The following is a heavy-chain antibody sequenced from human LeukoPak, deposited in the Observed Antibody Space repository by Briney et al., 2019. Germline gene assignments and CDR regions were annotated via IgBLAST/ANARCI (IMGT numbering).Heavy chain of an antibody. J-gene: IGHJ4*02. CDR1: GASISNYY. D-gene: IGHD1-26*01. CDR2: IHSSGGS. CDR3: ARLGSYHDF. Sequence: SETLSLTCTVSGASISNYYWSWIQQTPEKGLEWMGHIHSSGGSSYYPSLESRLTLSIDTSRNQLSLKLPSVTAADTAVYFCARLGSYHDFWGQGALVTVSS. V-gene: IGHV4-4*09.